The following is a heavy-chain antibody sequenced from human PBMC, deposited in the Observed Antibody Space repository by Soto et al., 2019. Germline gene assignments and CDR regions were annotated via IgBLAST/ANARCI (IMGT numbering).Heavy chain of an antibody. V-gene: IGHV3-21*06. CDR1: GFTFPRYS. CDR2: ISSTTNYI. J-gene: IGHJ4*02. CDR3: ARESEDLTSNFDY. Sequence: GALRLSWSPSGFTFPRYSMNSVRKVPGKGLEWVSSISSTTNYIYYGDSMKGRFTISRDNAKNSLYLEMNSLRAEDTAVYYCARESEDLTSNFDYWGQGTLVTVSS.